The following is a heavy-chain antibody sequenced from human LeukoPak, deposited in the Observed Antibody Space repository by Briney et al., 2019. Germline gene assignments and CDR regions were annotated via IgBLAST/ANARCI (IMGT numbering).Heavy chain of an antibody. CDR2: IYYSGST. CDR3: ARVEDSYGRYYFDY. J-gene: IGHJ4*02. Sequence: PSETLSLTCTVSGGSISSGGYYWSWIRQHPGKGLEWIGYIYYSGSTYYNPSLKSRVTISVDTSKNQFSLKLSSVTAADTAVCYCARVEDSYGRYYFDYWGQGTLVTVSS. V-gene: IGHV4-31*03. D-gene: IGHD5-18*01. CDR1: GGSISSGGYY.